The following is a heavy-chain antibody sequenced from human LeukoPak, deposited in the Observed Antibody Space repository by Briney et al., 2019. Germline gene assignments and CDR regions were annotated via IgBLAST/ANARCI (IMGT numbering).Heavy chain of an antibody. J-gene: IGHJ4*02. CDR3: AKDRPLGDSYYDSSGYGLDN. V-gene: IGHV3-30*18. D-gene: IGHD3-22*01. CDR2: ISYDGGNK. CDR1: GFTFRSYG. Sequence: GGSLRLSCAASGFTFRSYGLHWVRQAPGKELEWVAVISYDGGNKYYADSVKGRFTISRDNSQNMLYLQMDSLRTEDTAVYYCAKDRPLGDSYYDSSGYGLDNWGQGTLVTVSS.